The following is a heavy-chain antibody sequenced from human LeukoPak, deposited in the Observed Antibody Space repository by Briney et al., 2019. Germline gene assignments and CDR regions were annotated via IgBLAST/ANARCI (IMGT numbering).Heavy chain of an antibody. J-gene: IGHJ4*02. CDR2: ISDYNGNA. V-gene: IGHV1-18*01. Sequence: ASVKDSCKASGYTFTIYGLSWVRQTPGQGLGWMGWISDYNGNANYAQKLQGRVTMTTDTSTSTAYMELRSLRSDDTAVYYCARPPDFDYWGQGTPVTVSS. CDR3: ARPPDFDY. CDR1: GYTFTIYG.